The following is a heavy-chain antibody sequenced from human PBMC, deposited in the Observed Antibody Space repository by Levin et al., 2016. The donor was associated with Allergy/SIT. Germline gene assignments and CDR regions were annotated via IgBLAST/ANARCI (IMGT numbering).Heavy chain of an antibody. J-gene: IGHJ4*02. CDR1: GFTFSSYW. CDR3: ARLVSTVTTC. CDR2: ISSSSSYI. Sequence: GESLKISCAASGFTFSSYWMSWVRQAPGKGLEWVSSISSSSSYIYYADSVKGRFTISRDNAKNSLYLQMNSLRAEDTAVYYCARLVSTVTTCWGQGTLVTVSS. D-gene: IGHD4-17*01. V-gene: IGHV3-21*01.